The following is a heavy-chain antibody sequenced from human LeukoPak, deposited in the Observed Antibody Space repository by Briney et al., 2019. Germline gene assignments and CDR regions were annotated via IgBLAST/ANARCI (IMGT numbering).Heavy chain of an antibody. CDR3: VRPSESWLGQGL. CDR2: INSDGSVT. CDR1: GFTFRRNW. J-gene: IGHJ4*02. D-gene: IGHD6-25*01. Sequence: GGSLRLSCAASGFTFRRNWMHWVRQAPGKGLVWVSRINSDGSVTDYADSVKGRFTISGDNGKKTLYLHMDSLRAEDTAVYYCVRPSESWLGQGLWGQGTLVTVPS. V-gene: IGHV3-74*01.